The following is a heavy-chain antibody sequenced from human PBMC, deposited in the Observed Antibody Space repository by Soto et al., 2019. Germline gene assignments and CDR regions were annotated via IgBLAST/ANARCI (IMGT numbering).Heavy chain of an antibody. CDR1: GGSISSYY. CDR3: ARRYGANFDY. CDR2: IYYSGST. V-gene: IGHV4-59*08. D-gene: IGHD4-17*01. J-gene: IGHJ4*02. Sequence: QVQLQESGPGLVKPSETLSLTCTVSGGSISSYYWSWIRQPPGKGLEWIGYIYYSGSTNDNPSLKSRVTISVDTSKNQFSLKLSSVTAADTAVYYCARRYGANFDYWGQGTLVTVSS.